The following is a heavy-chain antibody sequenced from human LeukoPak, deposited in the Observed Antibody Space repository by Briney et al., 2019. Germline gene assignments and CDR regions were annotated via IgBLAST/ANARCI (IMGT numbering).Heavy chain of an antibody. V-gene: IGHV3-30-3*01. CDR3: ARADYDSSSRFDP. CDR1: GFTFSSYA. J-gene: IGHJ5*02. Sequence: GGSLRLSCAASGFTFSSYAMHWVRQAPGKGLEWVAVISYDGSNKYYADSVKGRFTISRDNSKNTLYLQMNSLRAEDTAVYNCARADYDSSSRFDPWGQGTLVTVSS. CDR2: ISYDGSNK. D-gene: IGHD6-13*01.